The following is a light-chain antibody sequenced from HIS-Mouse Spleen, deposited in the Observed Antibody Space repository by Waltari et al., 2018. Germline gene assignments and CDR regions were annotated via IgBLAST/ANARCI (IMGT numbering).Light chain of an antibody. V-gene: IGKV3-20*01. CDR1: HSVSSSY. CDR2: GAS. Sequence: EIVLTQSPATLSLSPGERATLSCSASHSVSSSYLAWYQQHPGQAPRLLIYGASSRATGIPDRFSGSGSGTDFTLTISGLEPEDFAVYYCQQYGSSPPYTFGQGTRLEIK. CDR3: QQYGSSPPYT. J-gene: IGKJ2*01.